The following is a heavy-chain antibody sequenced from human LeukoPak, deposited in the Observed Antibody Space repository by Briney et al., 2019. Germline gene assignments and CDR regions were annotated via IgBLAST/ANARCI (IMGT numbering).Heavy chain of an antibody. Sequence: PGGSLRLSCAASGFTFSSYSMNWVRQAPGKGLEWVSSISSSSSYIYYADSVKGRFTISRDNSKNTLYLQMNSLRAEDTAVYYCARAEYCGTNSCYRWLLDWGQGTLVTVSS. D-gene: IGHD2-2*01. CDR2: ISSSSSYI. J-gene: IGHJ4*02. V-gene: IGHV3-21*01. CDR1: GFTFSSYS. CDR3: ARAEYCGTNSCYRWLLD.